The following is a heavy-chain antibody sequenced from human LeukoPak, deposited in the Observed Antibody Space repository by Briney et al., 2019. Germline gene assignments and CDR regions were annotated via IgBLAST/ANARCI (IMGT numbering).Heavy chain of an antibody. Sequence: GGSLRLSCAASGFTFSSYAMSWVRQAPGKGLEWVSAISGSGGSTYYADSVKGRFTITRDNSKSTLYLQMNSLRAEDTAVYYCAKGPPYCSGGSCYGPGDYWGQGTLVTVSS. J-gene: IGHJ4*02. CDR2: ISGSGGST. CDR3: AKGPPYCSGGSCYGPGDY. CDR1: GFTFSSYA. D-gene: IGHD2-15*01. V-gene: IGHV3-23*01.